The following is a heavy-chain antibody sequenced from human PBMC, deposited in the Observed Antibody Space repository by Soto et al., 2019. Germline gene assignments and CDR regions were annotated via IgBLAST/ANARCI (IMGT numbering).Heavy chain of an antibody. CDR2: INTAEGGT. V-gene: IGHV3-23*01. CDR3: AKNYQFDS. CDR1: GFTFTAYA. Sequence: EVQLLESGGGLVQPGGSLRLFCTASGFTFTAYAMSWVRQAPGKGPEWVSSINTAEGGTNYAESVKGRFTISRDNSKNTLYPQMDSLRAEDTAMYYCAKNYQFDSWGQGTLVIVSS. D-gene: IGHD2-2*01. J-gene: IGHJ4*02.